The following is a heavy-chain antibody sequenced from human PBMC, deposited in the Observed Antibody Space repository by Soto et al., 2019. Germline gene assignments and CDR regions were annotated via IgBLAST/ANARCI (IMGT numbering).Heavy chain of an antibody. CDR3: AKGRSKNEGSTSGTTHYYHGMDV. D-gene: IGHD2-2*01. CDR2: ISGSGGST. J-gene: IGHJ6*02. Sequence: GGSLRLSCAASGFTFSSYAMSWVRQAPGKGLEWVSAISGSGGSTYYADSVKGRFTISRDNSKNTLYLQMNSLRAEDTAVYYCAKGRSKNEGSTSGTTHYYHGMDVWGQGTTVTVSS. V-gene: IGHV3-23*01. CDR1: GFTFSSYA.